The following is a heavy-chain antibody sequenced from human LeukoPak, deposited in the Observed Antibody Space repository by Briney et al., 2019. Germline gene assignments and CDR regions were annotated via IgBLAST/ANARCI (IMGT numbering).Heavy chain of an antibody. V-gene: IGHV1-2*02. CDR3: ARDLGGPYSSSPHDF. J-gene: IGHJ4*02. Sequence: ASVKVSCKASGYTFTGYYIHWVRQAPGQGLEWMGWIKPNSGGANYAQKSAQKFQGRVTVTRDTSISTAYMELSRLRFDDTAVYYCARDLGGPYSSSPHDFWGQGTLVTVSS. CDR2: IKPNSGGA. CDR1: GYTFTGYY. D-gene: IGHD6-6*01.